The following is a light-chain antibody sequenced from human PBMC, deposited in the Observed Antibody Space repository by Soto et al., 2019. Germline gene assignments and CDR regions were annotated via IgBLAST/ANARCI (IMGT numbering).Light chain of an antibody. CDR2: GAS. V-gene: IGKV3-15*01. CDR3: QQYNDWPRT. Sequence: ETVMTQSPATLSVSPGERATLSCRASRTVGSNLAWYQQTPGRAPRLLIYGASTRATGIPARFSGGGSGTEFTLTISSLQSEDFAVYYCQQYNDWPRTFGQGTKVEI. J-gene: IGKJ1*01. CDR1: RTVGSN.